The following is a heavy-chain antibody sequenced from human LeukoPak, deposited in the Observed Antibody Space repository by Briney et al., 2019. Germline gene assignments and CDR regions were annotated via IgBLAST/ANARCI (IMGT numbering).Heavy chain of an antibody. CDR2: ISSSSTYI. V-gene: IGHV3-21*01. Sequence: GGSLRLSCGASGFTFSSYSMNWVRQAPGKGLEWVSPISSSSTYIHYADSVKGRFTISRDNSKSTLYLQMSSLRAEDTAVYLCVKDLRSDFMGVLSRYLSYWGQGTLVTVSS. J-gene: IGHJ4*02. D-gene: IGHD2/OR15-2a*01. CDR1: GFTFSSYS. CDR3: VKDLRSDFMGVLSRYLSY.